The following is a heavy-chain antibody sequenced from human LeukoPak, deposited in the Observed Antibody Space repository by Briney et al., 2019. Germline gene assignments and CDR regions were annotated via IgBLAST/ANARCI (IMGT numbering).Heavy chain of an antibody. CDR3: ARDPSSSGYYGY. J-gene: IGHJ4*02. CDR2: ISSSGTSI. D-gene: IGHD3-22*01. Sequence: GGSLRLSCAASGFTFSNYEMNWVRQAPGKGLGWVSYISSSGTSIYYADSVKGRFTISRDNAKNSLYLQMNNLRAEDTGIYYCARDPSSSGYYGYWGQGTLVTVSS. V-gene: IGHV3-48*03. CDR1: GFTFSNYE.